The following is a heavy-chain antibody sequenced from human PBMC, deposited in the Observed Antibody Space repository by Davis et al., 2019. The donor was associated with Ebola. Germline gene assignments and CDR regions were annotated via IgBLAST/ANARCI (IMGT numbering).Heavy chain of an antibody. V-gene: IGHV3-7*03. CDR3: ARGITSGLVYRDY. CDR2: LRDDGSVK. Sequence: GESLKISCAASVFTFRNHWMSSVRQAPGTGLEWLAHLRDDGSVKNYAHSVRGRFNIYRGNAENSLYLQMNSLRPEDKAVYDCARGITSGLVYRDYWGQGNLVTVSS. CDR1: VFTFRNHW. D-gene: IGHD3/OR15-3a*01. J-gene: IGHJ4*02.